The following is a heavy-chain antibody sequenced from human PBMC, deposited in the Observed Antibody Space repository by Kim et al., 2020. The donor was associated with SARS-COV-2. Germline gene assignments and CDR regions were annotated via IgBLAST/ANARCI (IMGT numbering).Heavy chain of an antibody. Sequence: SETLSLTCTVSGGSISSYNWNWIRQPPGKGLEWIGYLYYSGSTNYNPSLKSRLTISVDTSKNQFSLRLSSVTAADTAVYYCARDNKWSLDAYYYAMDVWGQGTTVTVSS. CDR2: LYYSGST. CDR1: GGSISSYN. V-gene: IGHV4-59*01. CDR3: ARDNKWSLDAYYYAMDV. D-gene: IGHD3-3*01. J-gene: IGHJ6*02.